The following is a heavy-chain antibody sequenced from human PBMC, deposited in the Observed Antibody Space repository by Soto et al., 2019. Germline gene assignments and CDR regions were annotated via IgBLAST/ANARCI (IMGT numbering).Heavy chain of an antibody. CDR3: AREWSYSGNEF. CDR1: GGSISGRY. J-gene: IGHJ4*02. D-gene: IGHD5-12*01. CDR2: IYPSGST. Sequence: QVQLQESGPGLLKPSETLSLTCTVSGGSISGRYWCWIRQSAGKGLEWIGRIYPSGSTEYNPTLNCRVTMYLDMSKNQFSLNLTSVTAADTAVYVCAREWSYSGNEFWGRGTLVTVSS. V-gene: IGHV4-4*07.